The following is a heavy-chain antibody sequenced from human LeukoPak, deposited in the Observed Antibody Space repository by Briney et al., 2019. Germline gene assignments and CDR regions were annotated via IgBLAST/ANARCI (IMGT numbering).Heavy chain of an antibody. Sequence: GGSLRLSCAASVLPFSNAWQRCVPHAPGKGLECVVRIKSKTYGGTTDYAAPVKGRLTISRDDSKHTLYLQMNSLKTEDTAVYYCTTDGGGFPETYGYWGQGTLVTVSS. CDR2: IKSKTYGGTT. V-gene: IGHV3-15*01. CDR1: VLPFSNAW. J-gene: IGHJ4*02. CDR3: TTDGGGFPETYGY. D-gene: IGHD3-16*01.